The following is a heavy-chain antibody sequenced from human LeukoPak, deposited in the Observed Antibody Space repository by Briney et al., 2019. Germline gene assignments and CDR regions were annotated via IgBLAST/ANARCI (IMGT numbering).Heavy chain of an antibody. CDR3: AREGGIVVVISAFDI. V-gene: IGHV4-34*01. D-gene: IGHD3-22*01. J-gene: IGHJ3*02. CDR1: GGSFSGYY. Sequence: PSETLSLTCAVYGGSFSGYYWSWIRQPPGKGLEWIGEINHSGSTNYNPSLKSRVTISVDTSENQFSLKLSSVTAADTAVYYCAREGGIVVVISAFDIWGQGTMVTVSS. CDR2: INHSGST.